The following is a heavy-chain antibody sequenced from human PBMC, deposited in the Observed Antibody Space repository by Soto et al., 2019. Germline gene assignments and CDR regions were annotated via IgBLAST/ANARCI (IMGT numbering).Heavy chain of an antibody. Sequence: SETLSLTGAVYGGSFSGYYWSWMRQPPGKGLEWIGEINHSGSTNYNPSLKSRVTISVDTSKNQFSLKLSSVTAADTAVYYCARGVPIVVVPAEEDWFDPWGQGTLVTVSS. D-gene: IGHD2-2*01. J-gene: IGHJ5*02. CDR2: INHSGST. V-gene: IGHV4-34*01. CDR1: GGSFSGYY. CDR3: ARGVPIVVVPAEEDWFDP.